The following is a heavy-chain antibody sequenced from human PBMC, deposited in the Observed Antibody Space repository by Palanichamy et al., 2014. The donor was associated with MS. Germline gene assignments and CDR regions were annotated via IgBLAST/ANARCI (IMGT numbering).Heavy chain of an antibody. Sequence: QVQLVESGGGSVKPGGSLRLSCAASGFTFKDYYMAWIRQAPGKKLEWASYISSSGEIIYYADSVKGRFTISRDNAKKSLYLQMNSLRVEDTAVYYCARDIEDDFGEHRGGNPWGQGTLVTVSS. CDR3: ARDIEDDFGEHRGGNP. CDR2: ISSSGEII. V-gene: IGHV3-11*01. J-gene: IGHJ5*02. D-gene: IGHD4-17*01. CDR1: GFTFKDYY.